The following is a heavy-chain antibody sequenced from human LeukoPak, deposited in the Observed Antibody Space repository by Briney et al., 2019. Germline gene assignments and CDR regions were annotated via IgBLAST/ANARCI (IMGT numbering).Heavy chain of an antibody. J-gene: IGHJ3*02. D-gene: IGHD5-18*01. CDR2: ISYDGSNK. Sequence: QAGGSLRLSCAASVFTFSSYSMHWVRQAPCKGLEWVAVISYDGSNKYYADSVKGRFTISRDNSKNTLYLQMNSLRAEDTAVYYCARDRDTAMVHDAFDIWGQGTMVTVSS. CDR3: ARDRDTAMVHDAFDI. V-gene: IGHV3-30*04. CDR1: VFTFSSYS.